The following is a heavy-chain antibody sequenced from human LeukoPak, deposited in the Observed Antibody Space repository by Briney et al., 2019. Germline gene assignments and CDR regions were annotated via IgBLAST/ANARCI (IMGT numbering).Heavy chain of an antibody. CDR3: ARGRTFYDYVWGGYPKGYNWFDP. CDR1: GGSFSGYY. Sequence: SETLSLTCAVYGGSFSGYYWSWIRQPPGKGLEWIGEINHSGSTNYNPSLKSRVTISVDTSKNQFSLKLSSVTAADTAVYYCARGRTFYDYVWGGYPKGYNWFDPWGQGTLVTVSS. J-gene: IGHJ5*02. CDR2: INHSGST. D-gene: IGHD3-16*02. V-gene: IGHV4-34*01.